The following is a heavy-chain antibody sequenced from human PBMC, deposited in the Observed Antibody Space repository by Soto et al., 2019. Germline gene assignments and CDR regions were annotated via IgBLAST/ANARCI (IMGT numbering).Heavy chain of an antibody. J-gene: IGHJ2*01. V-gene: IGHV1-2*04. CDR2: INPRSGGT. CDR3: ARARETFSGFDF. Sequence: QGQLVQSGAEVKKPGASVKVSCKASGYTFTGYYLHWVRQAPGQGLEWMGWINPRSGGTNYAQKFQGSVTMTRDTSITTAYVEVSSLTSEDTAVYFCARARETFSGFDFWGRGTLVTVSS. D-gene: IGHD1-26*01. CDR1: GYTFTGYY.